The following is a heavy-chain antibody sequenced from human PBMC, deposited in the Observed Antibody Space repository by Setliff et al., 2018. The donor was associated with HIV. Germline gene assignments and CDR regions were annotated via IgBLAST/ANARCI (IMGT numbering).Heavy chain of an antibody. Sequence: SETLSLTCVVYAGSFSGYSWTWIRQPPGKGLEWIGEIYHSGSANRNPSLMGRVTMSVGTAKNQFSLELSSVTAADTAVYFCARGVRGSGTNMVRGLLYDYSFHYMDVWGIGTTVTVS. CDR3: ARGVRGSGTNMVRGLLYDYSFHYMDV. V-gene: IGHV4-34*01. CDR2: IYHSGSA. CDR1: AGSFSGYS. J-gene: IGHJ6*03. D-gene: IGHD3-10*01.